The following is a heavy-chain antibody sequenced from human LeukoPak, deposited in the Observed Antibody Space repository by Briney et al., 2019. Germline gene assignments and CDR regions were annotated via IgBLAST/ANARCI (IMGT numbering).Heavy chain of an antibody. CDR1: GGTFSSSA. J-gene: IGHJ4*02. V-gene: IGHV1-69*04. CDR3: ASKSMSSGWYNLF. CDR2: IIPILGIA. Sequence: ASVKVSCKASGGTFSSSAISWVRQAPGQGLEWMGRIIPILGIANYAQKFQGRVTITADKSKSTDYMELSSLRSEDTAVYYCASKSMSSGWYNLFWGQGTLVTVSS. D-gene: IGHD6-19*01.